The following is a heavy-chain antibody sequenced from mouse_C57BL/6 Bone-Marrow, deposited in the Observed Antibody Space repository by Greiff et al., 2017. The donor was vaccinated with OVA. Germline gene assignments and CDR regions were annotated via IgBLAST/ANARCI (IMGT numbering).Heavy chain of an antibody. CDR2: IYPRSGNT. J-gene: IGHJ2*01. D-gene: IGHD2-4*01. CDR3: ARLSTMITSYYFDY. CDR1: GYTFTSYG. V-gene: IGHV1-81*01. Sequence: QVQLKESGAELARPGASVKLSCKASGYTFTSYGISWVKQRTGQGLEWIGEIYPRSGNTYYNEKFKGKATLTADKSSSTAYMELRSLTSEDSAVYFCARLSTMITSYYFDYWGQGTTLTVSS.